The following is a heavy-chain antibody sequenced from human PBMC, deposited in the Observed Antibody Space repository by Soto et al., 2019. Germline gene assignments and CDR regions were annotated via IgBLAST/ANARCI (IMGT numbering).Heavy chain of an antibody. CDR1: GFTFSNSP. J-gene: IGHJ4*02. V-gene: IGHV3-30-3*01. D-gene: IGHD5-18*01. CDR3: AREEYSTHYFDF. Sequence: GGSLRFSCVASGFTFSNSPIHWVRQAPGKGLEWVSVMSYDGNRQYYADSVKGRFTISRDSSKNTLYLQMNSVRVEDTAMYYRAREEYSTHYFDFWGQGTLVTVS. CDR2: MSYDGNRQ.